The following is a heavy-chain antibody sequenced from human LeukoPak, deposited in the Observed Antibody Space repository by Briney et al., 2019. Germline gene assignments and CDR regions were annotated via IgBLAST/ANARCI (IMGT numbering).Heavy chain of an antibody. CDR3: ARRTYYGDFDY. D-gene: IGHD4-17*01. CDR1: GASFSAYY. CDR2: TYSGGST. V-gene: IGHV4-4*09. Sequence: SETLSLTCTVSGASFSAYYWSWIRQPPGKGLEWIGYTYSGGSTNHNPSLKSRVTISVDTSKNQFSLKLTSVTAADTAVYYCARRTYYGDFDYWGQGTLVTVSS. J-gene: IGHJ4*02.